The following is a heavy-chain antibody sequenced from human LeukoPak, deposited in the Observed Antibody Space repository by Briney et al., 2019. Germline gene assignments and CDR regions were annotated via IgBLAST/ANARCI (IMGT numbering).Heavy chain of an antibody. CDR2: IYSGDST. Sequence: PGGSLRLSCAASGFTVSSNYMSSGSQAPGKGVQWGSVIYSGDSTYCADSVQGRCTISRHNSKTPLYLQIISLRAGDAAVYYCARDLASGSFSGAFHIWGQGTMVTVSS. D-gene: IGHD1-26*01. CDR1: GFTVSSNY. CDR3: ARDLASGSFSGAFHI. J-gene: IGHJ3*02. V-gene: IGHV3-53*01.